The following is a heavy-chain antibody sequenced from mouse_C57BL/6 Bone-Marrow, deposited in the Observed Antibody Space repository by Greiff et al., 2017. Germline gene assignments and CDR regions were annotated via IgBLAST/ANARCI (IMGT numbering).Heavy chain of an antibody. V-gene: IGHV1-63*01. J-gene: IGHJ2*01. Sequence: QVQLQQSGAELVRPGTSVKMSCKASGYTFTNYWIGWAKQRPGHGLEWIGDIYPGGGYTNYNEKVKGKATLTADKSSSTAYMQFSSLTSEDSAIYYCARHYYGSSYGYWGQGTTLTVSS. CDR1: GYTFTNYW. D-gene: IGHD1-1*01. CDR3: ARHYYGSSYGY. CDR2: IYPGGGYT.